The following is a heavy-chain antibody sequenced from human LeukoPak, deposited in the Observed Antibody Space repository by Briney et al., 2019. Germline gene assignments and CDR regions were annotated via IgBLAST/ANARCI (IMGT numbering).Heavy chain of an antibody. J-gene: IGHJ3*02. CDR2: INPSGGST. V-gene: IGHV1-46*01. D-gene: IGHD2-2*01. Sequence: GESLTIFCRGSESSFSAYWLGWVRQVPGTGLEWMGIINPSGGSTSYAQKFQGRVTMTRDPSTSTVYMELSSLRSEDTAVYYCAREAVVPAVSDAFDIWGQGTMVTVSS. CDR3: AREAVVPAVSDAFDI. CDR1: ESSFSAYW.